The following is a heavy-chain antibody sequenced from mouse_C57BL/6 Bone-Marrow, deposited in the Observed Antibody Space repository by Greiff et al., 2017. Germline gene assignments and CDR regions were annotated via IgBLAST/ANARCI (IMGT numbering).Heavy chain of an antibody. J-gene: IGHJ4*01. Sequence: VQLQESGPELVKPGASVKLSCKASGYTFTSYDINWVKQRPGQGLEWIGWIYPRDGSTKYNEKFKGKATLTVDTSSSTAYMELHSLTSEDSAVYFCARGTYDGYYGYAMDYWGQGTSVTVSS. CDR1: GYTFTSYD. CDR2: IYPRDGST. CDR3: ARGTYDGYYGYAMDY. D-gene: IGHD2-3*01. V-gene: IGHV1-85*01.